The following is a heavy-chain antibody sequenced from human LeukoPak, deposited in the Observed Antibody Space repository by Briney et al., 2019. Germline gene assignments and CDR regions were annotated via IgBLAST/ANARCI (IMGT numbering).Heavy chain of an antibody. D-gene: IGHD4-23*01. Sequence: GGSLRLSCAASGFTFSGCAMTWVRQAPGKGLEWVSAIVKTGGTTYADSVKGRFTISRDNSKNTLYLQMNSLRAEDTAVYYCARDFDYGGNYWGQGTLVTVSS. CDR3: ARDFDYGGNY. CDR2: IVKTGGTT. J-gene: IGHJ4*02. V-gene: IGHV3-23*01. CDR1: GFTFSGCA.